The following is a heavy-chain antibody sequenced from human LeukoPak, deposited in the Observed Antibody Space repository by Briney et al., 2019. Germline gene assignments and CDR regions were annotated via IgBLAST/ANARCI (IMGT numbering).Heavy chain of an antibody. CDR3: ARDLSMVRGVSRQPPDY. J-gene: IGHJ4*02. V-gene: IGHV3-66*01. CDR2: IFSGGST. D-gene: IGHD3-10*01. CDR1: GFTVSTNY. Sequence: GGSLRLSCAASGFTVSTNYMSWVRQAPGKGLEWVSVIFSGGSTYYADSVKGRFSISRDNSKNTLYLRMNSLRAEDTAVYYCARDLSMVRGVSRQPPDYWGQGTLVTVSS.